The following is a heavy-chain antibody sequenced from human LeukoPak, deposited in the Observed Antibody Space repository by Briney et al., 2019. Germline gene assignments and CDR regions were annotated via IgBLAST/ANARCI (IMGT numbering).Heavy chain of an antibody. V-gene: IGHV4-34*01. CDR1: GGSFSGYY. D-gene: IGHD3-16*01. CDR3: ARVRSRGYAPRGSWLDP. J-gene: IGHJ5*02. CDR2: INHSGST. Sequence: SETLSLTCAVYGGSFSGYYWSWIRQPPGKGLEWIGEINHSGSTNYNPSLKSRVTISVDTSKNQFSLKLSSVTAADTAVYYCARVRSRGYAPRGSWLDPWGQGTLVTVSS.